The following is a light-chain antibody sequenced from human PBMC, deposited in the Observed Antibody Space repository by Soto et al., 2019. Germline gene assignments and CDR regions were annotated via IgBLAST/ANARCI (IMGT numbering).Light chain of an antibody. CDR3: QAWDSVTAWV. J-gene: IGLJ3*02. CDR2: QDN. V-gene: IGLV3-1*01. CDR1: KLGDKY. Sequence: SYELTQPPSVSVYPGQTASITCSGDKLGDKYGCWYQQKPGQSPVLVIYQDNKRPSGIPERFSGSNSGNTATLTISGTQAMDEADYYCQAWDSVTAWVFGGGTKLTVL.